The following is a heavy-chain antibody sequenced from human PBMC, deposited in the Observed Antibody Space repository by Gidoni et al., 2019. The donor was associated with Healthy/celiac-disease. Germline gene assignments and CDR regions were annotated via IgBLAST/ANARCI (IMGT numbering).Heavy chain of an antibody. CDR2: IYHSGST. CDR1: GGSISSSNW. V-gene: IGHV4-4*02. Sequence: QVQLQESGPGLVKPSGTLSLTCAVSGGSISSSNWWSWVRQPPGKGLEWIGEIYHSGSTNYNPSLKSRVTISVDKSKNQFSLKLSSVTAADTAVYYCARGRGTLHYYSIGYYYGMDVWGQGTTVTVSS. J-gene: IGHJ6*02. D-gene: IGHD3-22*01. CDR3: ARGRGTLHYYSIGYYYGMDV.